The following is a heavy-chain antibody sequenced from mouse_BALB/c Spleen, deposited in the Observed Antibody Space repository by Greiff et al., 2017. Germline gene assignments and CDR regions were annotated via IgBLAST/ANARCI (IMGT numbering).Heavy chain of an antibody. V-gene: IGHV3-6*02. CDR2: ISYDGSN. Sequence: DVQLQESGPGLVKPSQSLSLTCSVTGYSITSGYYWNWIRQFPGNKLEWMGCISYDGSNNYNPSLKNRISITRDTSKNQFFLKLNSVTTEDTATYYCARDLEYGNYNYFDYWGQGTTLTVSS. CDR1: GYSITSGYY. CDR3: ARDLEYGNYNYFDY. D-gene: IGHD2-10*02. J-gene: IGHJ2*01.